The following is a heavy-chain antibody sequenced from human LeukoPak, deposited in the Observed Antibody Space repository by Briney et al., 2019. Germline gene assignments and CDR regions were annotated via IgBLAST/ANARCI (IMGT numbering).Heavy chain of an antibody. CDR1: GYSFTSYW. V-gene: IGHV5-51*03. J-gene: IGHJ4*02. D-gene: IGHD2-15*01. CDR2: IYPGDSDT. CDR3: STLHCSCGSCQGYFEY. Sequence: GESLKISCKGSGYSFTSYWIGWVRQMPGKGLEWMGIIYPGDSDTRYSPSFQGQVTTSADKSISTAYLQWRSMKASDTAMYYCSTLHCSCGSCQGYFEYWGQGTLVTVSS.